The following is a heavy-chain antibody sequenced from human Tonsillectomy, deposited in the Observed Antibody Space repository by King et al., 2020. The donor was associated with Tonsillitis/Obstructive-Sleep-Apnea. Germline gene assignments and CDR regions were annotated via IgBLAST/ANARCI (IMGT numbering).Heavy chain of an antibody. CDR3: AKGQEHVDIVVVISHFDY. CDR1: GFTFSSYA. CDR2: ISGSGGST. V-gene: IGHV3-23*04. D-gene: IGHD3-22*01. J-gene: IGHJ4*02. Sequence: DVQLVESGGGLVQPGGSLRLSCAASGFTFSSYAMSWVRQAPGKGLEWVSAISGSGGSTYYADSVKGRFTISRDNSKNTLYMQMNSLRAEDTAVYYCAKGQEHVDIVVVISHFDYWGQGTLVTVSS.